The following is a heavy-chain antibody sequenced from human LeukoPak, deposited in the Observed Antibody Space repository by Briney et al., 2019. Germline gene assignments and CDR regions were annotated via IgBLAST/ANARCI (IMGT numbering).Heavy chain of an antibody. J-gene: IGHJ4*02. V-gene: IGHV4-59*01. CDR2: IDYSGSN. D-gene: IGHD5-24*01. CDR3: ARGGDGYIYYFDY. Sequence: SETLSLTCTVSGGSIRSYYWSWIRQPPGKGMEWIGYIDYSGSNNYNPSLKSRVTISVDTSKNQFSLKLSSVTAADTAVYYCARGGDGYIYYFDYWGQGTLVTVS. CDR1: GGSIRSYY.